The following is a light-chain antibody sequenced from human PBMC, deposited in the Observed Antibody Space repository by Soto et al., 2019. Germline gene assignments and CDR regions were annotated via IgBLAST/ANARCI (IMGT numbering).Light chain of an antibody. Sequence: DIQLTQSPSFLSASIGDRVTITCRASQDIISYLAWYQQKPGKAPKLLIYAASTLQSGVPSRFSGSGSGTEFTLTISSLQPEDFATYYCQQLNSYPYTFGQGTKLEIK. CDR1: QDIISY. CDR3: QQLNSYPYT. J-gene: IGKJ2*01. V-gene: IGKV1-9*01. CDR2: AAS.